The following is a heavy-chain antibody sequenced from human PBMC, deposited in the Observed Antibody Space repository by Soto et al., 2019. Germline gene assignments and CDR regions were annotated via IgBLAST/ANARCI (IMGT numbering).Heavy chain of an antibody. V-gene: IGHV1-18*01. CDR2: ISAYNGNT. D-gene: IGHD3-9*01. J-gene: IGHJ5*02. CDR1: GYTFTSYG. Sequence: GASVKVSCKASGYTFTSYGISWVRQAPGQGLEWMGWISAYNGNTNYAQKLQGRVTMTADTSTSTAYMELRSLRSDDTAVYYCARDSGVSYDILTGYLTGHWFDPWGQGTLVTVSS. CDR3: ARDSGVSYDILTGYLTGHWFDP.